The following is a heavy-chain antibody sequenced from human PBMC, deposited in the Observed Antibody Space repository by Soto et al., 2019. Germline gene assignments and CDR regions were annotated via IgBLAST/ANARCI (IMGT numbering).Heavy chain of an antibody. CDR2: IIPMFGTA. CDR1: AGTFSSYY. V-gene: IGHV1-69*13. D-gene: IGHD2-2*02. CDR3: AGPTKYCSSSGCYTDYDCCGMDV. Sequence: AVTVPCKASAGTFSSYYYSWVRQDPAQGLEGMGGIIPMFGTANYDQKFQGRVTITADESTSTAYMRLSSLSSVDMAVYYCAGPTKYCSSSGCYTDYDCCGMDVWGQGTMVTVSS. J-gene: IGHJ6*02.